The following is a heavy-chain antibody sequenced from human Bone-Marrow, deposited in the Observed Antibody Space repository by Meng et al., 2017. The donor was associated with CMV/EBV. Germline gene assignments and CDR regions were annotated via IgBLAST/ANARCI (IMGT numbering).Heavy chain of an antibody. Sequence: GESLKISCAASGFTFSSYAMHWVRQAPGKGLEWVSSISSSSSYIYYADSVKGRFTISRDNAKNSLYLQMNSLRAEDTAVYYCARGVYQAAAGSSGFDYWGQGTLVTVSS. CDR1: GFTFSSYA. D-gene: IGHD6-13*01. CDR3: ARGVYQAAAGSSGFDY. V-gene: IGHV3-21*01. CDR2: ISSSSSYI. J-gene: IGHJ4*02.